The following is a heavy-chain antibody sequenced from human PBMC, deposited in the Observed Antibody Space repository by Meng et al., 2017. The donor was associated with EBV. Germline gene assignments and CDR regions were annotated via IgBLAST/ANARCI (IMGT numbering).Heavy chain of an antibody. CDR3: ARGPYYYDSSGYYYGEFDP. V-gene: IGHV1-8*01. Sequence: QWQLVQAGTEWKSPGASVKFACKAAGYTFTSYDINWVRQATGQGLEWMGWMNPNSGNTGYAQKFQGRVTMTRNTSISTAYMELSSLRSEDTAVYYCARGPYYYDSSGYYYGEFDPWGQGTLVTVSS. CDR1: GYTFTSYD. CDR2: MNPNSGNT. D-gene: IGHD3-22*01. J-gene: IGHJ5*02.